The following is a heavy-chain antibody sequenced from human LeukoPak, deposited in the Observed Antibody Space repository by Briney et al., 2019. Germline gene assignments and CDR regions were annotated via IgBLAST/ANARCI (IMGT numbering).Heavy chain of an antibody. J-gene: IGHJ5*02. V-gene: IGHV4-59*01. CDR2: IYYSGST. Sequence: PSETLSLTCTVSGGSISSYYWSWIRQPPGKGLEWIGYIYYSGSTNYNPSLKSRVTISVDTSKNQFSLKLSSVTAADTAVYYCAREPTLSSGWSGWFDPWGQGTLVTASS. CDR1: GGSISSYY. CDR3: AREPTLSSGWSGWFDP. D-gene: IGHD6-19*01.